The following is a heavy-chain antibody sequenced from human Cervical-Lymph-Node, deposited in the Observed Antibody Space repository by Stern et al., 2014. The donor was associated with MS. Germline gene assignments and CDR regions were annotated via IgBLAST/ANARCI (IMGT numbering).Heavy chain of an antibody. CDR3: ARYVVGYSYGSTDDAFDI. D-gene: IGHD5-18*01. J-gene: IGHJ3*02. Sequence: QVQLVQSGAEVKKPGASVKVSCKASGYTFTSYAMHWVRQAPGQRLEWMGWINAGNGNTKYSQKFQGRVTITRDTSASTAYMELSSLRSEDTAVYYCARYVVGYSYGSTDDAFDIWGQGTMVTVSS. CDR2: INAGNGNT. CDR1: GYTFTSYA. V-gene: IGHV1-3*01.